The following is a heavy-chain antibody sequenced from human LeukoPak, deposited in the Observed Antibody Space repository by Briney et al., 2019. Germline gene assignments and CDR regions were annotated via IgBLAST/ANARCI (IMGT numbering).Heavy chain of an antibody. J-gene: IGHJ4*02. Sequence: GGSLRLSCAASGFTFSSYGIHWVRQAPGKGLEWVAFIRYDGSNKYYADSVKGRFTISRDNSKNALYLQMNSLRAEDTAVYYCAKDIGMATIRHFDYWGQGTLVTVSS. V-gene: IGHV3-30*02. CDR2: IRYDGSNK. CDR1: GFTFSSYG. CDR3: AKDIGMATIRHFDY. D-gene: IGHD5-24*01.